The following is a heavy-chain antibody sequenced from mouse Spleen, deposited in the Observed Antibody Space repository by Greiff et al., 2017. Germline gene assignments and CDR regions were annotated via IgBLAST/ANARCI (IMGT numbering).Heavy chain of an antibody. CDR2: ISDGGSYT. V-gene: IGHV5-4*01. Sequence: EVMLVESGGGLVKPGGSLKLSCAASGFTFSSYAMSWVRQTPEKRLEWVATISDGGSYTYYPDNVKGRFTISRDNAKNNLYLQMSHLKSEDTAMYYCARDVYYFDYWGQGTTLTVSS. CDR1: GFTFSSYA. J-gene: IGHJ2*01. CDR3: ARDVYYFDY.